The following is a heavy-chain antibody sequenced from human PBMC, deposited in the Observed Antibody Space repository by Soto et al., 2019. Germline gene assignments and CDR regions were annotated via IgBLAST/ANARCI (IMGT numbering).Heavy chain of an antibody. J-gene: IGHJ6*02. CDR1: GGTFSSYA. D-gene: IGHD6-6*01. CDR2: IIPIFGTA. Sequence: SVKVSCKASGGTFSSYAISWVRQAPGQGLEWMGGIIPIFGTANYAQKFQGRVTITADESTSTAYMELSSLRSEDTAVYYCARDSDSSSSGYYYGMDVWGQGTTVTVSS. V-gene: IGHV1-69*13. CDR3: ARDSDSSSSGYYYGMDV.